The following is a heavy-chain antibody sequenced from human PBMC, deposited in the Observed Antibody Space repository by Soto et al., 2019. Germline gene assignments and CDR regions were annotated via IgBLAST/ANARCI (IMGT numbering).Heavy chain of an antibody. Sequence: QVQLVQSGAEVKKPGASVKVSCKTSGYTFTSYGISWVRQAPGQGLEWMGWISAYNGNTNYAQKLQGRVTXTXDXXTSTAYTELRSLRSDDTAVYYCARDHVVRGNYYDYWGQGTLVTVSS. V-gene: IGHV1-18*01. CDR3: ARDHVVRGNYYDY. CDR2: ISAYNGNT. J-gene: IGHJ4*02. CDR1: GYTFTSYG. D-gene: IGHD1-26*01.